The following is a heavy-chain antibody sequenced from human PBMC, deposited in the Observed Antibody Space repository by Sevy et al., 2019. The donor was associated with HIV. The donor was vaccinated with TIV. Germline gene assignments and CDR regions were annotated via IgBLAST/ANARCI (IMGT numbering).Heavy chain of an antibody. J-gene: IGHJ5*02. D-gene: IGHD3-16*02. V-gene: IGHV3-48*02. CDR3: ASESVVGGSYRA. Sequence: GGSLRLSCAASGFTFSSYSMNWVRQAPGKGLEWVSYISSSSSTIYYADSVKGRFTISRDNAKNSLYMQMNSLRDEDTAVYYCASESVVGGSYRAWGQGTLVTVSS. CDR1: GFTFSSYS. CDR2: ISSSSSTI.